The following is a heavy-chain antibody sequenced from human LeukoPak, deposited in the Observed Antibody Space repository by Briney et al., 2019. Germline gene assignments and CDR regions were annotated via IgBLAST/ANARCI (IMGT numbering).Heavy chain of an antibody. CDR3: ASEQAVAAFDY. CDR1: GYTFTGYY. V-gene: IGHV1-2*02. CDR2: INHNSGGT. Sequence: ASVKVSCKASGYTFTGYYMHWVRQAPGQGLEWMGWINHNSGGTNYAQKFQGRVTMTRDTSISTAYMELSRLRSDDTAVYYCASEQAVAAFDYWGQGTLVTVSS. J-gene: IGHJ4*02. D-gene: IGHD6-19*01.